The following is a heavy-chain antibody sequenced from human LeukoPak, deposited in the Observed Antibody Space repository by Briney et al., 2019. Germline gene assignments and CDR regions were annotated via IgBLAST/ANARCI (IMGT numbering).Heavy chain of an antibody. J-gene: IGHJ4*02. CDR3: ARDPTAAGADY. CDR1: GFTFGDYW. V-gene: IGHV3-7*01. CDR2: IKQDGSEK. Sequence: GGSLRLSCAASGFTFGDYWMTWVRQAPGKGPQWVANIKQDGSEKYYVDSVKGRFTISRDNAENSLFLQMNSLRDEDTGLYYCARDPTAAGADYWGQGTLVTVSS. D-gene: IGHD6-13*01.